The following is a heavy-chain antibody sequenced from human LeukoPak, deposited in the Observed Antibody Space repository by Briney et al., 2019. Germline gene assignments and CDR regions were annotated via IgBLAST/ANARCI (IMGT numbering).Heavy chain of an antibody. D-gene: IGHD3-22*01. Sequence: PSETLSLTCSVSGDSMSSYYWSWIRQPPGEGLEWIGYIYYSGGTNYKASLKRRMTISVDKTTNQLALKLSSVTAVDTAIYYCARGGPTSSGYSADGFDVWGQGTMVTVSS. V-gene: IGHV4-59*13. J-gene: IGHJ3*01. CDR1: GDSMSSYY. CDR2: IYYSGGT. CDR3: ARGGPTSSGYSADGFDV.